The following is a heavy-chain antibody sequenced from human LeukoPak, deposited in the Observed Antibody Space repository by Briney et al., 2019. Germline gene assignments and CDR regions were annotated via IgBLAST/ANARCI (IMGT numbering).Heavy chain of an antibody. D-gene: IGHD4-17*01. J-gene: IGHJ4*02. CDR1: GGSISSYY. CDR3: AREGRQDYVYFDY. Sequence: SETLSLTCTVSGGSISSYYWSWIRQPPGKGLEWIGYINYSGSTNYNPSLKSRVTMSVDTSKNQFSLKLSSVTAADTAMYYCAREGRQDYVYFDYWGQGTLVTVS. V-gene: IGHV4-59*01. CDR2: INYSGST.